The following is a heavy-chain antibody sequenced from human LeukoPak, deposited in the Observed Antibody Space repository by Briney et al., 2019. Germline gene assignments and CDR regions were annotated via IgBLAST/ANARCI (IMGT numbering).Heavy chain of an antibody. CDR3: ARGLSRIPRGKNWFDP. D-gene: IGHD2-15*01. J-gene: IGHJ5*02. CDR1: GGSFSGYY. V-gene: IGHV4-34*01. Sequence: PSETLSLTCAVYGGSFSGYYWSWLRQPPGKGLEWIGEINHSGSTNYNPSLKSRVTISVDTSKNQFSLKLSSVTAADTAVYYCARGLSRIPRGKNWFDPWGQGTLVTVSS. CDR2: INHSGST.